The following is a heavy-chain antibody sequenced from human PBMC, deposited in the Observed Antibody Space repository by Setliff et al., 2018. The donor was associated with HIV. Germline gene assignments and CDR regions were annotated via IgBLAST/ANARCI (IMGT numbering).Heavy chain of an antibody. V-gene: IGHV4-39*01. Sequence: SETLSLTCTVSGGSISSSSYYWGWIRQPPGKGLEWIGSIYYSGSTYYNPSLKSRVTISVGTSKNQFSLKLSSVTAADTAVYYCARRGRIAVAGGFDYWGQGTLVTVSS. J-gene: IGHJ4*02. CDR3: ARRGRIAVAGGFDY. D-gene: IGHD6-19*01. CDR1: GGSISSSSYY. CDR2: IYYSGST.